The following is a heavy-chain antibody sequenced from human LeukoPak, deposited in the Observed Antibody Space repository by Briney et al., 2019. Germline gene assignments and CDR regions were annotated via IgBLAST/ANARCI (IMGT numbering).Heavy chain of an antibody. CDR2: IYYSGST. J-gene: IGHJ6*02. CDR3: ASSSADYYYYGMDV. D-gene: IGHD3-10*01. V-gene: IGHV4-59*01. Sequence: ETLSLTSTVSGGSISSYYWSWIRQPPGKGLEWIGYIYYSGSTNYNPSLKSRVTISVDTSKNQFSLRLSSVTAADTAVYYCASSSADYYYYGMDVWGQGTTVTVSS. CDR1: GGSISSYY.